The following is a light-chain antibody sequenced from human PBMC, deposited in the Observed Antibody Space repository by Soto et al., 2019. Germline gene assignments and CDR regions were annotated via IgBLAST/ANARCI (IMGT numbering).Light chain of an antibody. CDR2: SNG. CDR1: SSNIGSNT. CDR3: AAWDDSLNGHWV. Sequence: QPVLTQPPSASGTAGQRVTISCSGSSSNIGSNTVNWYQQLPGTAPKLLIYSNGQRPSGVPYRFSGSKSGTSASLAISGLQSEDEADYYCAAWDDSLNGHWVFGGGTKVTVL. V-gene: IGLV1-44*01. J-gene: IGLJ3*02.